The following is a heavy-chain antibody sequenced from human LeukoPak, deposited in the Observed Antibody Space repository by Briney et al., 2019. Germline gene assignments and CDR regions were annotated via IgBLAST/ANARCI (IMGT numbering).Heavy chain of an antibody. CDR1: GFTFSSYA. D-gene: IGHD5-18*01. V-gene: IGHV3-23*01. CDR2: ISGSGGST. Sequence: GGSLRLSCAASGFTFSSYAMSWVRQAPGKGLEWVSAISGSGGSTHHADSVKGRFTISRDNAKNSLYLQMNSLRAEDTAVYYCAREPTAMILWGQGTLVTVSS. CDR3: AREPTAMIL. J-gene: IGHJ4*02.